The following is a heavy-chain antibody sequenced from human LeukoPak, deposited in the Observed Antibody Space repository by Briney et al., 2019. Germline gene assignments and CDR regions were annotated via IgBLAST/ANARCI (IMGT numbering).Heavy chain of an antibody. D-gene: IGHD6-6*01. CDR2: ISDSGGNT. V-gene: IGHV3-23*01. J-gene: IGHJ4*02. CDR1: GFTFNTYA. CDR3: ARHRSSWLIDY. Sequence: QTGGSLRLSCAASGFTFNTYAMSWVRQAPWERLQWVSGISDSGGNTYYAHSVRGRFTISRDNSKNTLYLQMNSLRAGDTAVYYCARHRSSWLIDYWGQGTLVTVSS.